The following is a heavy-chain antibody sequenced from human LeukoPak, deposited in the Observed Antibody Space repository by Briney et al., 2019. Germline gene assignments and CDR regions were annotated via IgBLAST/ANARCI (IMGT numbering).Heavy chain of an antibody. D-gene: IGHD4-17*01. CDR1: GFTFSSYG. CDR2: IWYDGSNK. J-gene: IGHJ4*02. V-gene: IGHV3-33*01. CDR3: ARVKGDYCVDY. Sequence: PGRSLRLSCAASGFTFSSYGMHWVRQAPGKGLEWVAVIWYDGSNKYYADSVKGRFTISRDNSKNSLYLQMNSLRAEGTAVYYCARVKGDYCVDYWGQGTVVTVSS.